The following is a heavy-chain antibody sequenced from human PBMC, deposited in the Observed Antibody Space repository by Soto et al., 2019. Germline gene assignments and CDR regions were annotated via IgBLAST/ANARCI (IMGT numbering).Heavy chain of an antibody. Sequence: EVQLVESGGGLVKPGNSLRISCATSGFTFSNAWMNWVRQAPGKGLEWVARIKSKAVGGTIDYAATVKGRFTISRDDSQNTLYLQMNSLKIEDTAVYYCATCGGDCYLNYWGQGTLVTVSS. CDR3: ATCGGDCYLNY. CDR2: IKSKAVGGTI. V-gene: IGHV3-15*01. D-gene: IGHD2-21*02. J-gene: IGHJ4*02. CDR1: GFTFSNAW.